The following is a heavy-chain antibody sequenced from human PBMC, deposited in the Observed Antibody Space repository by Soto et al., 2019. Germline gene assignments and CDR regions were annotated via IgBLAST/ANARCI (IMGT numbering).Heavy chain of an antibody. CDR2: IWYDGSNK. Sequence: VQLVESGGGVVQPGRSLRLSCAASGFTFSSYGMHWVRQAPGKGLEWVAVIWYDGSNKYYADSVKGRFTISRDNSKNTLYLQMNSLRAEDTAVYYCARDRIAAAGYYYYYMDVWGKGTTVTVSS. CDR3: ARDRIAAAGYYYYYMDV. D-gene: IGHD6-13*01. J-gene: IGHJ6*03. V-gene: IGHV3-33*01. CDR1: GFTFSSYG.